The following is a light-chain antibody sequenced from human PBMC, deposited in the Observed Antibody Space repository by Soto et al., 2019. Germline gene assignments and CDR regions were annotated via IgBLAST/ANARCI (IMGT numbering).Light chain of an antibody. Sequence: DIPMTQSPSSLSASVGDRVTITCRASQGITNYLAWYQQKPGKVPKLLIYAASTLQSGVPSRFSGSGSGTDFTLTISSLQAEDVATYYFQKNNSGLRTCGPGNKVEIK. CDR1: QGITNY. CDR3: QKNNSGLRT. V-gene: IGKV1-27*01. CDR2: AAS. J-gene: IGKJ1*01.